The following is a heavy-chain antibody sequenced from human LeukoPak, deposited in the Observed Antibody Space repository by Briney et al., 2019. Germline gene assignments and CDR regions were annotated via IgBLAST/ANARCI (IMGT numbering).Heavy chain of an antibody. Sequence: GGSLRLSCAASGFTFDDYAMHWVRQAPGKGLEWVSGISWNSGSIGYADSVKGRFTISRDNAKNSLYLQMNSLRAEDTAVYYCAKAYDYGAHTVNFDYWGQGTLVTVSS. V-gene: IGHV3-9*01. CDR2: ISWNSGSI. CDR3: AKAYDYGAHTVNFDY. CDR1: GFTFDDYA. J-gene: IGHJ4*02. D-gene: IGHD4-17*01.